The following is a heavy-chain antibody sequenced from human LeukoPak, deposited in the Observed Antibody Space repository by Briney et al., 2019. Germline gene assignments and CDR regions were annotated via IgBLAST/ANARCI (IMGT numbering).Heavy chain of an antibody. CDR1: GYTFTSYD. D-gene: IGHD1-1*01. J-gene: IGHJ6*02. CDR3: AGSGTTGTRYYYYYGMDV. Sequence: ASVKVSCKASGYTFTSYDINWVRQATGQGLEWMGWMNPNSGNTGYAQKFQGRVTMTRNTSISTAYMELSGLRSEDTAVYYCAGSGTTGTRYYYYYGMDVWGQGTTVTVSS. V-gene: IGHV1-8*01. CDR2: MNPNSGNT.